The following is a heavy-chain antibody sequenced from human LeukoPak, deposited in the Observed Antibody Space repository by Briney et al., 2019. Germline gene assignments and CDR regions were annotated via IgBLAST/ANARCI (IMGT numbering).Heavy chain of an antibody. J-gene: IGHJ6*02. Sequence: SETLSLTCAVYGGSFSGYYWSWIRPPPGKGLEWIGYIYYSGSTNYNPSLKSRVTISVDTSKNQFSLKLSSVTAADTAVYYCARALSYGYDIWSGPADYYYGMDVWGQGTTVTVSS. CDR2: IYYSGST. V-gene: IGHV4-59*01. CDR3: ARALSYGYDIWSGPADYYYGMDV. CDR1: GGSFSGYY. D-gene: IGHD3-3*01.